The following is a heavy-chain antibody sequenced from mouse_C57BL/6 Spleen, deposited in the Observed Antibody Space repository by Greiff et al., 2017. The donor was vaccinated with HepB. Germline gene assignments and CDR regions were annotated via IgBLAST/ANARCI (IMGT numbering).Heavy chain of an antibody. CDR2: INYDGSST. D-gene: IGHD2-2*01. V-gene: IGHV5-16*01. Sequence: EVHLVESEGGLVQPGSSMKLSCTASGFTFSDYYMAWVRQVPEKGLEWVANINYDGSSTYYLDSLKSRFIISRDNAKNILYLQMSSLKSEDTATYYCARGRSTMVTTEFAYWGQGTLVTVSA. CDR3: ARGRSTMVTTEFAY. J-gene: IGHJ3*01. CDR1: GFTFSDYY.